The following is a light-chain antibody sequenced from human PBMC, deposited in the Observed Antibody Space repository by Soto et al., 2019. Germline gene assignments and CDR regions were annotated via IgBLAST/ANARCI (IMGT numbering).Light chain of an antibody. CDR2: DAS. CDR1: QSISSW. CDR3: QQYNSYCT. J-gene: IGKJ1*01. V-gene: IGKV1-5*01. Sequence: DIQMTQSPSTLSASVGDRVTITCRASQSISSWLAWYQQKPGKAPKLLIYDASSLESGVPSRFSGRGSGTEFTLTISSLQPDDFATYYCQQYNSYCTFGQGTKLDIK.